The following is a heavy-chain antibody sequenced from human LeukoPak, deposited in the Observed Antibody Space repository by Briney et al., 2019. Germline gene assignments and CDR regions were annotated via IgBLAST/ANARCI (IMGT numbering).Heavy chain of an antibody. D-gene: IGHD3-10*01. V-gene: IGHV3-7*03. CDR2: IKQDGSEK. Sequence: GGSLRLSCAASGFTFSSYAMSWVRQAPGKGLEWVANIKQDGSEKYYVDSVKGRFTISRDNAKNSLYLQMNSLRAEDTAVYYCARDRWYYGSGSYSVYWGQGTLVTVSS. CDR3: ARDRWYYGSGSYSVY. J-gene: IGHJ4*02. CDR1: GFTFSSYA.